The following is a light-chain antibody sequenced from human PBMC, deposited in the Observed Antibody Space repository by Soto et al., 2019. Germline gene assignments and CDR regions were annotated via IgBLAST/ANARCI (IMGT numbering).Light chain of an antibody. J-gene: IGKJ1*01. V-gene: IGKV1-17*01. CDR1: QGIGND. CDR2: AAS. CDR3: LQHTTYPWT. Sequence: DIQMTQSPSSLSASVGDRVTITCRASQGIGNDLGWFQQKPGKAPTRLIYAASSLQSGVPARFSGSGSGTEFTLTISSLQPEDFATYYCLQHTTYPWTFGRGTKVEIK.